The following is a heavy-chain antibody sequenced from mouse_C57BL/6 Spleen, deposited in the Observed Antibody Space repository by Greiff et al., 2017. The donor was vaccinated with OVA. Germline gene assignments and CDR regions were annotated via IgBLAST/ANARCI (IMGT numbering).Heavy chain of an antibody. CDR3: ARSPLITTVVATRYFDY. J-gene: IGHJ2*01. Sequence: QVQLQQPGAELVKPGASVKLSCKASGYTFTSYWMHWVKQRPGQGLEWIGMIHPNSGSTNYNEKFKSKATLTVDKSSSTAYMQLSSLTSEDSAVYYCARSPLITTVVATRYFDYWGQGTTLTVSS. CDR1: GYTFTSYW. D-gene: IGHD1-1*01. CDR2: IHPNSGST. V-gene: IGHV1-64*01.